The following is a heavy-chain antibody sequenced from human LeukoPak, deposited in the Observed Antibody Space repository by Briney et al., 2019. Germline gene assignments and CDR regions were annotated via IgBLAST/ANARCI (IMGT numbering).Heavy chain of an antibody. CDR2: INPNSGGT. D-gene: IGHD2-2*01. J-gene: IGHJ4*02. CDR1: GYTFTGYY. Sequence: ASVKVSCKASGYTFTGYYMHWVPQAPGQGLEWMGWINPNSGGTNYAQNFQGRVTMTRDTPISTAYMELSRLRSDDTAVYYCARDVGEYCSSTNCYASHYWGQGTLVTVSS. V-gene: IGHV1-2*02. CDR3: ARDVGEYCSSTNCYASHY.